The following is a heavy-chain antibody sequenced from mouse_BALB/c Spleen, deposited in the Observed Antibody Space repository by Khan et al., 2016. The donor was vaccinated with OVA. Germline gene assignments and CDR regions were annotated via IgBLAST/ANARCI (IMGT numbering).Heavy chain of an antibody. D-gene: IGHD1-1*01. Sequence: VQLKESGPGLVKPSQSLSLTCTVTGYSITSDYAWNWIRQFPGSKLEWMGYISYSGSTSYNPSLRSRISITRDTSKNQFFLQLNSVTTEDTATFYCARQNYYGYAMDYWGQGTSVTVSS. CDR1: GYSITSDYA. V-gene: IGHV3-2*02. J-gene: IGHJ4*01. CDR2: ISYSGST. CDR3: ARQNYYGYAMDY.